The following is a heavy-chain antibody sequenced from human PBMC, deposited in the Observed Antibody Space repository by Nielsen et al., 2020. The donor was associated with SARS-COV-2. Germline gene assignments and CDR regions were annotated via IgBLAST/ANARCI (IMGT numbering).Heavy chain of an antibody. J-gene: IGHJ6*02. CDR2: ISSSSSTI. Sequence: WIRQPPGKGLEWVSYISSSSSTIYYADSVKGRFTISRDNAKNSLYLQMNSLRAEDTAVYYCARGGGIAAAGTPGRYYYGMDVWGQGTTVTVSS. V-gene: IGHV3-11*01. CDR3: ARGGGIAAAGTPGRYYYGMDV. D-gene: IGHD6-13*01.